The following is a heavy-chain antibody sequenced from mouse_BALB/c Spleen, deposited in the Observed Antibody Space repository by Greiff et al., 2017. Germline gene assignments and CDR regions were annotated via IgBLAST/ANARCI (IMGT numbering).Heavy chain of an antibody. V-gene: IGHV1-12*01. Sequence: LQQPGAELVKPGASVKMSCKASGYTFTSYNMHWVKQTPGQGLEWIGAIYPGNGDTSYNQKFKGKATLTADKSSSTAYMQLSSLTSEDSAVYYCARSALYGNYDYWGQGTTLTVSS. J-gene: IGHJ2*01. D-gene: IGHD2-1*01. CDR2: IYPGNGDT. CDR1: GYTFTSYN. CDR3: ARSALYGNYDY.